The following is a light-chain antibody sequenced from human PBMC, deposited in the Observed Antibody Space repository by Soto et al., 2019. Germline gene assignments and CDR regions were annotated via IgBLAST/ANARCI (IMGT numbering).Light chain of an antibody. CDR2: GDS. CDR1: TSNIGAGYD. Sequence: QSVLTQPPSVSGAPGQRVTISCTGSTSNIGAGYDVHWYQQLPGAAPKLHIFGDSNRPSGVPDRFSGSKSGTSASLAITGLQADDEADYYCQSSDSRLSGSDVFGTGTKLTVL. J-gene: IGLJ1*01. V-gene: IGLV1-40*01. CDR3: QSSDSRLSGSDV.